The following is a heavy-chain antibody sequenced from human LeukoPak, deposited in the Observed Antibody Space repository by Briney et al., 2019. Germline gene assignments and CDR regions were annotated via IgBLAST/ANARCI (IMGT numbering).Heavy chain of an antibody. V-gene: IGHV3-23*01. D-gene: IGHD1-1*01. J-gene: IGHJ4*02. CDR3: ARHSSQGTFAN. CDR2: IGGGGAT. CDR1: GFTFSTSA. Sequence: QSGGSLRLSCLGSGFTFSTSAMSWVRHAPGKGLEWVSAIGGGGATYYADFVKGRFTIPRDSSRNTLYLQMNSLRADDTAVYNCARHSSQGTFANWGQGTLVTVSS.